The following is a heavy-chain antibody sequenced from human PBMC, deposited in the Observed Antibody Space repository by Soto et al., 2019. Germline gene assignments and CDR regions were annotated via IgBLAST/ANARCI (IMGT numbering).Heavy chain of an antibody. J-gene: IGHJ4*02. Sequence: QVQLVESGGGVVQPGRSLRLSCAASGFTFSSYAMHWVRQAPGKGLEWVAVISYDGSNKYYADSVKGRFTISRDNSKNTLYLQMNSLRAEDTAVYYCARDHQVATPFRGYSYGYTPDYWGQGTLVTVSS. CDR3: ARDHQVATPFRGYSYGYTPDY. D-gene: IGHD5-18*01. CDR1: GFTFSSYA. V-gene: IGHV3-30-3*01. CDR2: ISYDGSNK.